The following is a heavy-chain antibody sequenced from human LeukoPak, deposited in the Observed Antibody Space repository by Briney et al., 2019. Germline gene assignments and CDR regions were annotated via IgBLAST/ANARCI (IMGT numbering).Heavy chain of an antibody. D-gene: IGHD6-19*01. CDR3: ARTPWLHLDY. Sequence: GGSLRLSCAASGFTFSTYWMHWVRHAPGKGLVWVSRINSDGSRTNYADSVKGRFTISRDNAKNTLYLQMNSLRAEDTAVYYCARTPWLHLDYWGQGTLVTVSS. J-gene: IGHJ4*02. V-gene: IGHV3-74*01. CDR1: GFTFSTYW. CDR2: INSDGSRT.